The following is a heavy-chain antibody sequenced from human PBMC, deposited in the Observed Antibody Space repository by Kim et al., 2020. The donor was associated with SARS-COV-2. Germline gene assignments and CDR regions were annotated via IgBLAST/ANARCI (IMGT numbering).Heavy chain of an antibody. V-gene: IGHV1-8*01. J-gene: IGHJ5*02. D-gene: IGHD6-6*01. CDR2: MNPNSGNT. CDR3: ARAGARWQLVVKYWFDP. CDR1: GYTFTSYD. Sequence: ASVKVSCKASGYTFTSYDINWVRQATGQGLEWMGWMNPNSGNTGYAQKFQGRVTMTWNTSISTAYMELSSLRSEDTAVYYCARAGARWQLVVKYWFDPWGQGTLVTVSS.